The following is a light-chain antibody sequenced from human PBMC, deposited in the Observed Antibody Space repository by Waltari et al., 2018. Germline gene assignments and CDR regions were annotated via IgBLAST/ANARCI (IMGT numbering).Light chain of an antibody. V-gene: IGKV3-20*01. CDR1: PSIGTY. Sequence: LTQSPGTLSLSPGERATLSCRASPSIGTYLVWYQQKPGQAPRLLMYAASRRATGIPDRFSGSGSGTDFSLTISRLEPEDFAVYFCQNHERLPATFGQGTKVEIK. CDR3: QNHERLPAT. J-gene: IGKJ1*01. CDR2: AAS.